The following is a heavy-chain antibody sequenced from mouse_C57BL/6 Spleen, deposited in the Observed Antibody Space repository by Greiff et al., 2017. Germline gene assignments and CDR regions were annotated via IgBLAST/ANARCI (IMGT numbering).Heavy chain of an antibody. D-gene: IGHD2-2*01. CDR1: GYTFTSYW. CDR2: IYPGSGST. J-gene: IGHJ3*01. Sequence: QVHVKQSGAELVKPGASVKMSCKASGYTFTSYWITWVKQRPGQGLEWIGDIYPGSGSTNYNEKFKSKATLTVDTSSSTAYMQLSSLTSEDSAVYYCARGEYGYPFAYWGQGTLVTVSA. V-gene: IGHV1-55*01. CDR3: ARGEYGYPFAY.